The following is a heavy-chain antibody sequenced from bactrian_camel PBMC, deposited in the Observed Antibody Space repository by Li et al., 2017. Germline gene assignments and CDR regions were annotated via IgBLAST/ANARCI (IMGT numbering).Heavy chain of an antibody. Sequence: HVQLVESGGGLVQPGDSLRVSCAVSGFTSSMAYMSWVRQAPGKGLEWVSTVVSDGSHAYYASSVRGRFTMNRDNAKNTIYLQMNSLKSEDTALYYCAAGSMSWADTAYQYWGQGTQVTVS. V-gene: IGHV3-2*01. CDR2: VVSDGSHA. D-gene: IGHD5*01. J-gene: IGHJ4*01. CDR1: GFTSSMAY. CDR3: AAGSMSWADTAYQY.